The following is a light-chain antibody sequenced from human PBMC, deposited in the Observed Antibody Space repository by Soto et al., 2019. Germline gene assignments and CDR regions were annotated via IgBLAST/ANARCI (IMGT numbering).Light chain of an antibody. CDR1: QSVSSY. V-gene: IGKV3-11*01. J-gene: IGKJ4*01. CDR3: QQRSNWLT. Sequence: EIVLTQSPATLSLSPGERATLSCRASQSVSSYLAWYQQKPGQAPRLLIYDASNRATGIPVRFSGSGSGTDFTLTISSLEPEDSAVYSCQQRSNWLTFGGGTKIEIK. CDR2: DAS.